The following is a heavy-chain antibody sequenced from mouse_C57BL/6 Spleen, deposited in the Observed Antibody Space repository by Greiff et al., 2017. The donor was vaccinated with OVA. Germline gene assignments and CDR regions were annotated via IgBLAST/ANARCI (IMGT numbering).Heavy chain of an antibody. D-gene: IGHD2-4*01. V-gene: IGHV1-81*01. CDR1: GYTFTSYG. CDR2: IYPRSGNT. CDR3: ARSNYDYDDWFAY. Sequence: QVQLKESGAELARPGASVKLSCKASGYTFTSYGISWVKQRTGQGLEWIGEIYPRSGNTYYNEKFKGKATLTADKSSSTAYMELRSLTSDDSAVYFCARSNYDYDDWFAYWGQGTLVTVSA. J-gene: IGHJ3*01.